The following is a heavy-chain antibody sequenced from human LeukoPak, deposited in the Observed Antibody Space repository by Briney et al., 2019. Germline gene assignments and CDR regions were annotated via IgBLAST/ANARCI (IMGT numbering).Heavy chain of an antibody. V-gene: IGHV4-34*01. Sequence: SETLSLTCAVYGGSFSGYYWSWIRQPPGKGLEWIGEINHSGSTNYNPSLKSRVTISVDTSKNQFSLKLSSVTAADTAVYYCARGLSYDYVWGSYRRPKYFDYWGQGTPVTVSS. CDR1: GGSFSGYY. D-gene: IGHD3-16*02. CDR3: ARGLSYDYVWGSYRRPKYFDY. CDR2: INHSGST. J-gene: IGHJ4*02.